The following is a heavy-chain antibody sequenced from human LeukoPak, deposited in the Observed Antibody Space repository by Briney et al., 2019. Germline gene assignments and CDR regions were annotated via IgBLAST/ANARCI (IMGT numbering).Heavy chain of an antibody. J-gene: IGHJ4*02. V-gene: IGHV4-59*01. Sequence: SETLSLTCTVSGGSISSYYWSWIRQPPGKGLEWIGYIYYSGSTNYNPSLKSRVTISVDTSKNQSSLKLSSVAAADTAVYYCARGTFRYYYDSSGYYYDYWGQGTLVTVSS. D-gene: IGHD3-22*01. CDR1: GGSISSYY. CDR2: IYYSGST. CDR3: ARGTFRYYYDSSGYYYDY.